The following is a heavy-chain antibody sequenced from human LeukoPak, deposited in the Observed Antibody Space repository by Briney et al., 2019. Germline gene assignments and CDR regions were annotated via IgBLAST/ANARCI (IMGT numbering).Heavy chain of an antibody. CDR2: IQNDASTE. J-gene: IGHJ4*02. V-gene: IGHV3-33*05. D-gene: IGHD2-21*01. Sequence: QPGRSLRLSCAASGFIFSHYGMHWVRQAPGKGLEWVAVIQNDASTENFADSVKGRFTIPRDNSKNTVFLQMNSLRVEDTAVYYCARELSQIVWGGLDYGGQGTLVSVSS. CDR1: GFIFSHYG. CDR3: ARELSQIVWGGLDY.